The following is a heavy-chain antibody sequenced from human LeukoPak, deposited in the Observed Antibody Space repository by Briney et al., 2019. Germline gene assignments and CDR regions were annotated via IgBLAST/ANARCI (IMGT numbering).Heavy chain of an antibody. D-gene: IGHD6-13*01. CDR3: ARGYSSSWSIFDY. CDR2: ISSSSSYI. Sequence: GGSLRLSCAASGFTFSSYSMNWVRQAPGKGLEWVSSISSSSSYIYYADSVKGRFTISRDNAKISLYLQMNSLRAEDTAVYYCARGYSSSWSIFDYWGQGTLVTVSS. V-gene: IGHV3-21*01. CDR1: GFTFSSYS. J-gene: IGHJ4*02.